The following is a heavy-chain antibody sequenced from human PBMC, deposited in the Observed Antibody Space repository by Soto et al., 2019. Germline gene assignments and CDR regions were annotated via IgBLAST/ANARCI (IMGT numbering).Heavy chain of an antibody. CDR1: GDSVSSNSAA. CDR3: ARVGPTNTGIAVDY. D-gene: IGHD6-13*01. J-gene: IGHJ4*02. CDR2: TYYRSKWYN. V-gene: IGHV6-1*01. Sequence: SQTLSLTCAISGDSVSSNSAAWNWIRQSPSRGLEWLGRTYYRSKWYNDYAVSVKSRITINPDTSKNQFSLQLNSVTPEDTAVYYRARVGPTNTGIAVDYWGQGTLVTVSS.